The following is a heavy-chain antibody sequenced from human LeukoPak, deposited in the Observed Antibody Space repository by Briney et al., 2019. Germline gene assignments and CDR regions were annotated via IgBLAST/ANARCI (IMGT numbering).Heavy chain of an antibody. CDR1: GFTFGTHD. D-gene: IGHD2-15*01. V-gene: IGHV3-48*03. Sequence: PGGSPRLSCAASGFTFGTHDMNWVRQAPGKGLEWLSFISISGTTIYYADSVKGRFTISRDNAKNSLYLQMNSLRVEDTAVYYCARDRYCSGGNCYRDFDYWGQGTLVTVSS. CDR2: ISISGTTI. CDR3: ARDRYCSGGNCYRDFDY. J-gene: IGHJ4*02.